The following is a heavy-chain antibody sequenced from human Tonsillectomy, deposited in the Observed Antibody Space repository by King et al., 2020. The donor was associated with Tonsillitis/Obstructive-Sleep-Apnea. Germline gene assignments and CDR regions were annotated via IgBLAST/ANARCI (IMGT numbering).Heavy chain of an antibody. CDR2: ISAYNGNT. Sequence: QLVQSGAEVKKPGASVKVSCQASGYTFTSYGIRWVRQAPGQGLEWMGWISAYNGNTNYAQKLQGRVTMTTDTSTSTAYMELRSLRSDDTAVYYCARVWDSGYSGYGDIYYYYYMDVWGKGTTVTVSS. D-gene: IGHD5-12*01. V-gene: IGHV1-18*01. CDR3: ARVWDSGYSGYGDIYYYYYMDV. CDR1: GYTFTSYG. J-gene: IGHJ6*03.